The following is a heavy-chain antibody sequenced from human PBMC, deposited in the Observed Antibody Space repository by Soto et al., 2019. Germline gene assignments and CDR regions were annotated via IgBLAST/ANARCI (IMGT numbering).Heavy chain of an antibody. Sequence: QITLKESGPPLVEPTQTLTLTCTFSGFSLYTSGVGVAWIRQPPGKALEWLALIYWDDDKRYSPFLHNRVTITKDTSKNQVVLTMTNMDPLETATYYCEHRPTDGSGSSSWFDSWGPGILVTVSS. V-gene: IGHV2-5*02. CDR1: GFSLYTSGVG. D-gene: IGHD3-10*01. CDR2: IYWDDDK. CDR3: EHRPTDGSGSSSWFDS. J-gene: IGHJ5*01.